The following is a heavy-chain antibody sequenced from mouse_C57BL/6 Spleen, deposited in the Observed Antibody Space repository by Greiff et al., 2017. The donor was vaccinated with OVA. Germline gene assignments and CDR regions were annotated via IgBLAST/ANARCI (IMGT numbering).Heavy chain of an antibody. Sequence: EVQLQQSGPELVKPGASVKISCKASGYTFTDYYMNWVKQSHGKSLEWIGDINPNNGGTSYNQKFKGKATLTVEKSSSTAYMELRSLTSEDSAVYYCAKYYGNYGWYFDYWGQGTTLTVSS. CDR3: AKYYGNYGWYFDY. CDR1: GYTFTDYY. J-gene: IGHJ2*01. CDR2: INPNNGGT. V-gene: IGHV1-26*01. D-gene: IGHD2-1*01.